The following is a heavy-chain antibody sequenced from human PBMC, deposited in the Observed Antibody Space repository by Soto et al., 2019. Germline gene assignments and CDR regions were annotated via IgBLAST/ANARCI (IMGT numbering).Heavy chain of an antibody. V-gene: IGHV3-11*01. Sequence: GGSLRLSCAASGFTFSDYYMSWIRQAPGKGLEWVSYISSSGSTIYYADSVKGRFTISRDNAKNSLYLQMNSLRAEDTAVYYCACSKTTSNWFDPWGQGTLVTVSS. CDR2: ISSSGSTI. D-gene: IGHD4-4*01. J-gene: IGHJ5*02. CDR1: GFTFSDYY. CDR3: ACSKTTSNWFDP.